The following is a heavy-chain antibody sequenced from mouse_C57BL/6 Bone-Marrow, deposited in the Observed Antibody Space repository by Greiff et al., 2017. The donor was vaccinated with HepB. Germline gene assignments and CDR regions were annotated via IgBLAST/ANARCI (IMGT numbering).Heavy chain of an antibody. J-gene: IGHJ1*03. CDR3: ARSSTTVVAPDYWYFDV. CDR2: IYPRSGNT. V-gene: IGHV1-81*01. Sequence: QVQLQQSGAELARPGASVKLSCKASGYTFTSYGISWVKQRTGQGLEWIGEIYPRSGNTYYNEKFKGKATLTADKSSSTAYMELRSLTSEDSAVYFCARSSTTVVAPDYWYFDVWGTGTTVTVSS. CDR1: GYTFTSYG. D-gene: IGHD1-1*01.